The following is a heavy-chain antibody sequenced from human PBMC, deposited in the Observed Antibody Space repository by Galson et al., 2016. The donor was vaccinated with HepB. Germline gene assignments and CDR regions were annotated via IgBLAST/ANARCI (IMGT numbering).Heavy chain of an antibody. V-gene: IGHV3-23*01. Sequence: SLRLSCAASGFTFSNYAMSWVRQAPGKGLEWVSGISGSGSSTYYPDSVKGRFTISRDNSKNLLYVHMNSLRAEDTAVYYCAIDPSQWHDLLFGNWAQGTLVTVSA. CDR3: AIDPSQWHDLLFGN. CDR1: GFTFSNYA. CDR2: ISGSGSST. J-gene: IGHJ4*02. D-gene: IGHD6-19*01.